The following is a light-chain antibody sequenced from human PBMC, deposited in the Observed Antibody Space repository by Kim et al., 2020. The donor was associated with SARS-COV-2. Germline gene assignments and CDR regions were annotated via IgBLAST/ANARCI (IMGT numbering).Light chain of an antibody. V-gene: IGLV3-19*01. CDR3: NSRDSTGNHLAV. Sequence: QTVRIPCQGDTLRTYFPSWYQQKPGQAPVLVIYGKNNRPSGIPDRFSGSSSGNTASLTITGAQAEDEADYYCNSRDSTGNHLAVFGGGTQLTVL. J-gene: IGLJ2*01. CDR2: GKN. CDR1: TLRTYF.